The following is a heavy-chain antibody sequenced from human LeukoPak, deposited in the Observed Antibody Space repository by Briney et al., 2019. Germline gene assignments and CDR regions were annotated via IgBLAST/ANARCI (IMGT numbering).Heavy chain of an antibody. D-gene: IGHD2-15*01. CDR2: INPNSGGT. CDR3: ARVVKELAAARGNWFDP. CDR1: GYTFTDYY. J-gene: IGHJ5*02. V-gene: IGHV1-2*02. Sequence: ASVKVSYKAFGYTFTDYYIHWVRQAPGQGLEWMGWINPNSGGTNYAQNFQGRVTMTRDTSISTAYMELSVLGIDGTAVYYCARVVKELAAARGNWFDPWGQGTLVTVSS.